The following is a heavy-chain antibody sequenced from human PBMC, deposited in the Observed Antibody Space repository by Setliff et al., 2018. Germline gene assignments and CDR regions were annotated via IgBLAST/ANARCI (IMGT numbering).Heavy chain of an antibody. CDR3: VCFSWRGCSGDTCYSGDDSVDM. V-gene: IGHV3-15*07. J-gene: IGHJ3*02. CDR2: IKSNNDGGTT. D-gene: IGHD2-15*01. CDR1: GFSFGKAW. Sequence: PGGSLRLSCAASGFSFGKAWMNWVRQAPGKGLEWVGLIKSNNDGGTTDLAAPVKGRFSISRDDSKNMLYLQMNNLEIEDSAIYYCVCFSWRGCSGDTCYSGDDSVDMWGQGTVVTVSS.